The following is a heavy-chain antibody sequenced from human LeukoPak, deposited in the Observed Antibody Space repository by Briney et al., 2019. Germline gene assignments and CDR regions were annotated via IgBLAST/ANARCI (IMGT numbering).Heavy chain of an antibody. J-gene: IGHJ4*02. CDR1: GFTFSSYS. CDR3: TKASAARCIGVFCYPFDH. V-gene: IGHV3-23*01. Sequence: GGSLRLSCAASGFTFSSYSMNWVRQAPGKGLEWVAATVGIGPDTYHADSVKGRFTISRDNSKNILYLQMNSLRVEDTAVYYCTKASAARCIGVFCYPFDHWGQGTLVTVSS. D-gene: IGHD2-15*01. CDR2: TVGIGPDT.